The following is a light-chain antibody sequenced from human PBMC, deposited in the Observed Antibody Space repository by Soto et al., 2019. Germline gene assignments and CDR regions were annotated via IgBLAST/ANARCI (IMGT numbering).Light chain of an antibody. CDR2: ENN. Sequence: QSVLTQPPSVSAAPGQKVTISCSGSSSNIGNNYVSWYQQLPGTAPPLLIYENNKRPSWIPDRFSGSKSGTSATLGITGLQTGDEADYYCGTWDSSLSAYVFGTGTKVTVL. J-gene: IGLJ1*01. CDR1: SSNIGNNY. CDR3: GTWDSSLSAYV. V-gene: IGLV1-51*02.